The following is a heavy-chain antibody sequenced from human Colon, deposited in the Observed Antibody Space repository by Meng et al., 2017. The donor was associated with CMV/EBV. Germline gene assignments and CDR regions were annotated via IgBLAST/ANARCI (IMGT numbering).Heavy chain of an antibody. Sequence: GGSLRLSCAVSGFTFSTYWMIWVRRAPGKGLEWVAKTNEDGSDKYYVDSVKGRFTIFRDNAKNSVYLQMNSLRAEDTAVYYCASTGPLYGLYFCYWGQGTLVTVSS. CDR1: GFTFSTYW. V-gene: IGHV3-7*01. D-gene: IGHD2-8*01. CDR2: TNEDGSDK. CDR3: ASTGPLYGLYFCY. J-gene: IGHJ4*02.